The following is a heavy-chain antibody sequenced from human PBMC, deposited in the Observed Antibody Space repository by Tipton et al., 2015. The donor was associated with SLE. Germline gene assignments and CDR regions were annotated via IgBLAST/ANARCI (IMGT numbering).Heavy chain of an antibody. Sequence: TLSLTCTVSGGSISSHYWSWIRQPPGKGLEWIGYIYHSGSTYYNPSLKSRVTISVDRSKNQFSLELNSVTAADTAVYYCARDSFCGDECYTNFDYWGRGTLVTVSS. CDR3: ARDSFCGDECYTNFDY. CDR1: GGSISSHY. V-gene: IGHV4-59*11. CDR2: IYHSGST. J-gene: IGHJ4*02. D-gene: IGHD2-21*01.